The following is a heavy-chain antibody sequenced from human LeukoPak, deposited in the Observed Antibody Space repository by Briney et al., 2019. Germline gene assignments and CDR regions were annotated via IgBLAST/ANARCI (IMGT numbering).Heavy chain of an antibody. D-gene: IGHD6-13*01. CDR3: ARVKAAAGSRLYYFDY. Sequence: SETLSLTCTVSGGSISSHYWTWIRQPAGKGLEWIGRIYSSGNTNYNPSLKSRVTMSLDTSKNQFSLKLSSVTAADTAVYYCARVKAAAGSRLYYFDYWGQGTLVAVSS. CDR1: GGSISSHY. V-gene: IGHV4-4*07. J-gene: IGHJ4*02. CDR2: IYSSGNT.